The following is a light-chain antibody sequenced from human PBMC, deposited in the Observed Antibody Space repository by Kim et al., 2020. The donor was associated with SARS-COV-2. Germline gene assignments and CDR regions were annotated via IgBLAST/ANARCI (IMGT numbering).Light chain of an antibody. CDR3: QVWDSSTGV. Sequence: SYELTQPLSVSVALGQTARITCGGNNIGTKNVHWFQQKPGQAPVLVIYRDSSRPSGIPERFSGSNSGNTATLTISRAQPGDEADYYCQVWDSSTGVFGGGTQLTVL. J-gene: IGLJ3*02. CDR1: NIGTKN. CDR2: RDS. V-gene: IGLV3-9*01.